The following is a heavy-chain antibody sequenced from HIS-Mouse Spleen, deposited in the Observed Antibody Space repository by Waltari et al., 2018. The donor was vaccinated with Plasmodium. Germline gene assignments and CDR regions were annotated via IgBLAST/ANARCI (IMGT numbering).Heavy chain of an antibody. CDR3: ARGSAGDAFDI. D-gene: IGHD6-19*01. Sequence: QVQLVQSGAEVKKPGASVKVSCKASGYTFTSYGISGVRQAPGQGLEGMGWIRANNGKTNYAQKLKGRVTMTTDTATSTAYMELRSLRSDDTAVYYCARGSAGDAFDIWGQGTMVTVSS. J-gene: IGHJ3*02. CDR1: GYTFTSYG. V-gene: IGHV1-18*01. CDR2: IRANNGKT.